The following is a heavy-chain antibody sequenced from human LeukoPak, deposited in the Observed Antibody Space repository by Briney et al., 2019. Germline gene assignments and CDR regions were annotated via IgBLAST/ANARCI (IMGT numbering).Heavy chain of an antibody. CDR1: GFTFSRYA. CDR2: IKEDGTKK. D-gene: IGHD6-13*01. V-gene: IGHV3-7*01. Sequence: PGGSLRLSCAASGFTFSRYAMHWVRRAPGKGLEWVANIKEDGTKKYYVDSVKGRFTISRDNAENSLYLQMNSLRAEDTAVYYCARDAAGYDPWGQGTLVTVSS. J-gene: IGHJ5*02. CDR3: ARDAAGYDP.